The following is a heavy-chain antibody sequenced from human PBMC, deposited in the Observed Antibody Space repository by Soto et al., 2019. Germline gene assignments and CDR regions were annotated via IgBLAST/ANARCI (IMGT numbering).Heavy chain of an antibody. Sequence: QVQLQESGPGLVKPSETLSLTCTVSGGSISSYYWSWIRQPPGKGLEWIGYIYYSGITNYNPSLKSRVIISVDTSKNQFSLKLSSVTAADTAVYYCARYKSNYYYGMDVWGQGTTVTVSS. D-gene: IGHD1-20*01. CDR2: IYYSGIT. CDR1: GGSISSYY. CDR3: ARYKSNYYYGMDV. J-gene: IGHJ6*02. V-gene: IGHV4-59*01.